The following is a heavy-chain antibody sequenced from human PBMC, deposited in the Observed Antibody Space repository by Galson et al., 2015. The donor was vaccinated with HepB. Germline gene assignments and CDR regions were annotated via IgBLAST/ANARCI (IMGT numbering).Heavy chain of an antibody. CDR2: INAGNGNT. J-gene: IGHJ6*02. CDR3: ARGGYCSGGSCYFYYYYGMDV. CDR1: GYTFTSYA. D-gene: IGHD2-15*01. V-gene: IGHV1-3*01. Sequence: SVKVSCKASGYTFTSYAMHWVRQAPGQRLEWMGWINAGNGNTKYSQKFQGRVTITRDTSASTAYMELSSLRSEDTAVYYCARGGYCSGGSCYFYYYYGMDVWGQGTTVTVSS.